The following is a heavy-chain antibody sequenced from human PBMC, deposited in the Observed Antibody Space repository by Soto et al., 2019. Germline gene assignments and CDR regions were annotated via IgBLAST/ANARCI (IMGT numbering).Heavy chain of an antibody. V-gene: IGHV3-30*18. CDR3: AKDKKVATLSAFDY. J-gene: IGHJ4*02. D-gene: IGHD5-12*01. Sequence: GGSLRLSCAASGFTFSDYAMHWVRQAPGKGLEWVAVVSHDGRNTHYADSVKGRFTISRDSSKNTVSLEMTSLRAEDTAVYYCAKDKKVATLSAFDYWGQGTLVTVSS. CDR1: GFTFSDYA. CDR2: VSHDGRNT.